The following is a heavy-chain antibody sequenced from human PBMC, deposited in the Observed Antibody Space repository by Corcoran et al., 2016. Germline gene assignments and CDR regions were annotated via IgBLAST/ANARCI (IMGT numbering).Heavy chain of an antibody. CDR1: GYTFTTYY. CDR3: ARLTENAFDI. J-gene: IGHJ3*02. CDR2: INPGGGST. D-gene: IGHD3-9*01. V-gene: IGHV1-46*01. Sequence: QVQLVQSGAEVKKPGASVKVSCKASGYTFTTYYMHWVRQAPGQGLEWMGIINPGGGSTSYAQRFHGRLTMTRDTSTSTVYMELSSLRSEDTAVYYCARLTENAFDIWGQGTMVTVSS.